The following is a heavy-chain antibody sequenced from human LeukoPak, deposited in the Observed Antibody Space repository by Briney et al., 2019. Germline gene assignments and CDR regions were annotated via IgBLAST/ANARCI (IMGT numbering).Heavy chain of an antibody. V-gene: IGHV4-59*01. D-gene: IGHD1-26*01. CDR3: ARGGEWELLPDYFDY. CDR1: GGSISSYY. Sequence: TTSETLSLTCTVSGGSISSYYWSWIRQPPGKGLEWIGYIYYSGSTNYNPSLKSRVTISVDTSKNQFSLKLSSVTAADTAVYYCARGGEWELLPDYFDYWGQGTLVTVSS. CDR2: IYYSGST. J-gene: IGHJ4*02.